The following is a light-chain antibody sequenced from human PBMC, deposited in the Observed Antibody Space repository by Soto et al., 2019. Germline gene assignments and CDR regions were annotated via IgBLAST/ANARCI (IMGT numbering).Light chain of an antibody. V-gene: IGKV1-5*01. Sequence: DIQMTQSPSTLSASVGDRVTITCRASQSISSWLAWYQQKPGKAPKLLIYDASSLESGVPSRFSGSGSGTEFTLTISSLQPDDFATYYCQQYNSYSSWTFGQGTKWKSN. CDR1: QSISSW. CDR2: DAS. J-gene: IGKJ1*01. CDR3: QQYNSYSSWT.